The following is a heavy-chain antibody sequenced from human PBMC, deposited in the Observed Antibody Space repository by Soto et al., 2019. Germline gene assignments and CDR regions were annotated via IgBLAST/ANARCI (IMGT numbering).Heavy chain of an antibody. Sequence: QPGGSLRLSCVASGFDFDNFGMNWVRQAPGRGPEWLSYIHGGGTVYYADSVKGRFTISRDNSKNSLYLQMDSLRDEDTGVYFCVGGGPRYFDYWGQGALVTVYS. CDR3: VGGGPRYFDY. J-gene: IGHJ4*02. V-gene: IGHV3-48*02. D-gene: IGHD3-16*01. CDR2: IHGGGTV. CDR1: GFDFDNFG.